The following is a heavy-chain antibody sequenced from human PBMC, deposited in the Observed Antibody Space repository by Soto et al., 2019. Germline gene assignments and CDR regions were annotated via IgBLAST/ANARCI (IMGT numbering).Heavy chain of an antibody. CDR3: ARWSYLDY. CDR2: ISGSDGKT. V-gene: IGHV3-23*01. CDR1: GFSVGSYA. Sequence: GGSLRLSCAASGFSVGSYALSWVRQAPGKGLEWVSTISGSDGKTFYADSVKGRFSISRDTSQNTLYLQMNSLRADDTAIYYCARWSYLDYWGQGTRVTVSS. J-gene: IGHJ4*02. D-gene: IGHD3-3*01.